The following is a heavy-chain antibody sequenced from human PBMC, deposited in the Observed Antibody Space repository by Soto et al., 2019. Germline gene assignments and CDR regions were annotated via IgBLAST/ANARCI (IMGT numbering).Heavy chain of an antibody. CDR2: IDNSGGIT. J-gene: IGHJ4*02. CDR3: AKGGYNYGFLFDC. CDR1: GFTFSTYA. D-gene: IGHD5-18*01. Sequence: GGSLRLSCAASGFTFSTYAMSWVRQAPGKGPEWVSTIDNSGGITYYADSVKGRFTISRDNSKNTLYLQMNSLRAEDTAVYYCAKGGYNYGFLFDCWGQGTLVTVSS. V-gene: IGHV3-23*05.